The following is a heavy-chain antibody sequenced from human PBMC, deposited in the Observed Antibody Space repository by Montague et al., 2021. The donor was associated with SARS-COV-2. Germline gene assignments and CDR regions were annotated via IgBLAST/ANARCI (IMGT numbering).Heavy chain of an antibody. Sequence: SETLSLTCTVYGASSSNYYWSWIRQSPGKGLEWVGEINHSGYTDYNPSLESRLTISLDSSKKQFSLRMTSVTAADTAIYYCASAPRYSFGFWDYWGQGTMVSVSS. V-gene: IGHV4-34*01. CDR2: INHSGYT. D-gene: IGHD5-12*01. J-gene: IGHJ4*02. CDR3: ASAPRYSFGFWDY. CDR1: GASSSNYY.